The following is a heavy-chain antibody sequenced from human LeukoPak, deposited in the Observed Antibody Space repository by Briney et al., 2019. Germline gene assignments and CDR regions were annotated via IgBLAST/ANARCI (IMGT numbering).Heavy chain of an antibody. CDR2: INHSGST. J-gene: IGHJ4*02. D-gene: IGHD5-12*01. CDR3: ARGRGYSGYDFGY. CDR1: GGSISSDGYY. V-gene: IGHV4-34*01. Sequence: SQTLSLTCTVSGGSISSDGYYWSWIRQPPGKGLEWIGEINHSGSTNYNPSLKSRVTISVDTSKNQFSLKLSSVTAADTAVYYCARGRGYSGYDFGYWGQGTLVTVSS.